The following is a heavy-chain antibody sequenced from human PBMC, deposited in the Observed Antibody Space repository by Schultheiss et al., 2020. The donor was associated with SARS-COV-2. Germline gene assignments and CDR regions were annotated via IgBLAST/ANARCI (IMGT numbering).Heavy chain of an antibody. Sequence: ETLSLTCTVSGGSISSSSYYWGWIRQPPGKGLEWVANIKQDGSEKYYVDSVKGRFTISRDNSKNTLYLQMNSLRAEDTAVYYCAKDSSSWSVNWFDPWGQGTLVTVSS. CDR1: GGSISSSSYY. CDR3: AKDSSSWSVNWFDP. J-gene: IGHJ5*02. CDR2: IKQDGSEK. D-gene: IGHD6-13*01. V-gene: IGHV3-7*03.